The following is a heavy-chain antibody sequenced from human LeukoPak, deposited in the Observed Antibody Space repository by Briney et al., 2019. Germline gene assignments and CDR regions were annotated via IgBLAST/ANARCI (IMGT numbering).Heavy chain of an antibody. J-gene: IGHJ4*02. Sequence: ASVKVSCKASGYTFTGYYMHWVRQAPGQGLEWMGIINLSDGTTTYAQRFQGRVSMTKDTSTSTVYMGLSSLRSDDTAVYFCARDPWGLGYWGQGTLVTVSS. CDR1: GYTFTGYY. CDR2: INLSDGTT. CDR3: ARDPWGLGY. D-gene: IGHD1-26*01. V-gene: IGHV1-46*01.